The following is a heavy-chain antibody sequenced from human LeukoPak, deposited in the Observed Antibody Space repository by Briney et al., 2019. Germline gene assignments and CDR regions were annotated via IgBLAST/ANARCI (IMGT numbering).Heavy chain of an antibody. Sequence: ASVKVSCKASGYTFINYGINWVRQAPGQGLEWMGWISAYNGNTNYAQSLQGRVTMTTDTSTSTDYMEMRSLTSDDTAVYYCARDLDQYNGRFGGFGHDLWGQGTLVTVSS. CDR2: ISAYNGNT. D-gene: IGHD3-10*01. J-gene: IGHJ5*02. CDR3: ARDLDQYNGRFGGFGHDL. V-gene: IGHV1-18*01. CDR1: GYTFINYG.